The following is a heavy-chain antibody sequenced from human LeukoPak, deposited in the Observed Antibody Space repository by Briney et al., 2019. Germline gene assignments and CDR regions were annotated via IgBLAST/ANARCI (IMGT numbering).Heavy chain of an antibody. Sequence: SETLSLTCTVSYYSISRGHYWGWIRQPPGKGLEWIGEINHSGSSNYNPSLKSRVTISLDTSKNQFSLNLSSVTAADTAVYYCAREGYCSGTSCYNFNHWGQGTLVTVSS. CDR3: AREGYCSGTSCYNFNH. J-gene: IGHJ4*02. D-gene: IGHD2-2*02. CDR2: INHSGSS. V-gene: IGHV4-38-2*02. CDR1: YYSISRGHY.